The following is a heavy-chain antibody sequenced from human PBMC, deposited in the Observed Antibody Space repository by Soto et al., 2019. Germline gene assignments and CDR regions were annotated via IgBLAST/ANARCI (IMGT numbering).Heavy chain of an antibody. J-gene: IGHJ4*02. CDR2: IIPIFGTA. Sequence: SVKVSCKASGGTFSSYAISWVRQAPGQGLEWMGGIIPIFGTANYAQKFQGRVTITADESTSTAYMELSSLRSEDTAVYYCASPSSGWMNKAFDYWGQGTLVTAPQ. D-gene: IGHD6-19*01. V-gene: IGHV1-69*13. CDR3: ASPSSGWMNKAFDY. CDR1: GGTFSSYA.